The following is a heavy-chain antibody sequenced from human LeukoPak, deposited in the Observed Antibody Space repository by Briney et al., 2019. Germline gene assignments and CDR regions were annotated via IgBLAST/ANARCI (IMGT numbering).Heavy chain of an antibody. D-gene: IGHD3-22*01. CDR3: ARGGGYYDSSGYGMDV. J-gene: IGHJ6*02. V-gene: IGHV3-13*01. CDR1: GFTFSSYD. CDR2: IGTAGDT. Sequence: GGSLRLSCAASGFTFSSYDMHWVRQATGKGLEWVSAIGTAGDTYYPGSVKGRFTTSRENAKNSLYLQMNSLRAGDTAVYYCARGGGYYDSSGYGMDVWGQGTTVTVSS.